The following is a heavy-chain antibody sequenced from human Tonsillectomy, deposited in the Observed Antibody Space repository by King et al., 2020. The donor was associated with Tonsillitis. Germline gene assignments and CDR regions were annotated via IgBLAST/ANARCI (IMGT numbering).Heavy chain of an antibody. CDR2: IYYSGSA. CDR3: ARLVEWELLPDAFDF. V-gene: IGHV4-39*01. J-gene: IGHJ3*01. CDR1: GDSISSSSYS. Sequence: LQLQESGPGLVKPSETLSLTCTVSGDSISSSSYSWGWIRQPPGKGLEWIGNIYYSGSAYYNPSLKSRVTIYVDTSKNEFSLKLSSVTAADSAVYYCARLVEWELLPDAFDFWGPGTMVTVSS. D-gene: IGHD1-26*01.